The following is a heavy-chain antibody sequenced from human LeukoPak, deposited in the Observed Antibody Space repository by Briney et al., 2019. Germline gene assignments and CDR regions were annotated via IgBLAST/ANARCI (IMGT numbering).Heavy chain of an antibody. D-gene: IGHD3-22*01. V-gene: IGHV4-39*07. CDR1: GGSISNSSFN. CDR3: ARMGRYFYDSSGYPVEFDY. Sequence: SETLSLSCTVSGGSISNSSFNWGWIRQPPGQGLVWVGSIYCTGITYSNPTLKSRFTSSVDTSKTLFSLKLSSVAAADTAVYYCARMGRYFYDSSGYPVEFDYWGQGTLVTVSS. CDR2: IYCTGIT. J-gene: IGHJ4*02.